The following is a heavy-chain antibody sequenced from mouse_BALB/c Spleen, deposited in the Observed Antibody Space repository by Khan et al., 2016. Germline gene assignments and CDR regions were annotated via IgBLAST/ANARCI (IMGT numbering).Heavy chain of an antibody. J-gene: IGHJ3*01. CDR1: GYTFTDYS. CDR2: INTETGEP. Sequence: QIQLVQSGPELKKPGETVKISCKASGYTFTDYSMHWVKQAPGKGLKWMGWINTETGEPTYADDFKGRFAFSLETSASTAYLQINNLKNEDTDKYFCARRDDYDGFAYWGQGTLVTVSA. CDR3: ARRDDYDGFAY. D-gene: IGHD2-4*01. V-gene: IGHV9-2-1*01.